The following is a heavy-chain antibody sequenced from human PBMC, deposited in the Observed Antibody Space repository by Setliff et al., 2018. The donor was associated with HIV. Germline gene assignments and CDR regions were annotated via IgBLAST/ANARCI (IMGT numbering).Heavy chain of an antibody. CDR2: INAGNGNT. Sequence: ASVKVSCKASGYTFTSHAMNWLRQAPGQRLEWMGWINAGNGNTEYSQMFQGRVTITRDTSASTTYLELSSLRSEDTAVYYCARGEDCSSSSCYYYCMDVWGTGTTVTVSS. J-gene: IGHJ6*03. V-gene: IGHV1-3*01. CDR1: GYTFTSHA. CDR3: ARGEDCSSSSCYYYCMDV. D-gene: IGHD2-2*01.